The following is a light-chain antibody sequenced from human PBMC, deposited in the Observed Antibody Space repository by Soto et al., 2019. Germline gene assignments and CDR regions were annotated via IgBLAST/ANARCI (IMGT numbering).Light chain of an antibody. J-gene: IGKJ1*01. CDR3: QQYKNWPRS. CDR1: QSVSSN. Sequence: EIVMTQSPATLSVSPGERATLSCRASQSVSSNLACYQQKPGQAPRLLIYGASTRATGIPARLRGSGSGTELALTISSLQSDDFAVCCCQQYKNWPRSFGQGTMVDIK. V-gene: IGKV3-15*01. CDR2: GAS.